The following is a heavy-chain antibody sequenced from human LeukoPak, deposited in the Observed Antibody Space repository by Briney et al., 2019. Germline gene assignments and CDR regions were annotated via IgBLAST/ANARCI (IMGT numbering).Heavy chain of an antibody. CDR1: GFTFSGYW. V-gene: IGHV3-7*05. CDR2: IKQDGGEK. J-gene: IGHJ4*02. CDR3: ARVRYGDYFDY. Sequence: PGGSLRLSCAASGFTFSGYWMSWVRQAPGKGLEWVANIKQDGGEKYYVDSVKGRFTISRDNAENSLYPQMNSLRAEDTAVYYCARVRYGDYFDYWGQGTLVTVSS. D-gene: IGHD4-17*01.